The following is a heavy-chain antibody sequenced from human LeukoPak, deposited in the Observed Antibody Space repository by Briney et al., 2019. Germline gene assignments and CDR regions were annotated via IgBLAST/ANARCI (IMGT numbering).Heavy chain of an antibody. CDR3: ARDPTTVMTVPWYFDT. J-gene: IGHJ4*02. CDR2: INHRGST. D-gene: IGHD4-11*01. CDR1: DGSFTGYF. V-gene: IGHV4-34*01. Sequence: PSETLSLTCAVYDGSFTGYFWNWIRQSPGKGLEWIGEINHRGSTNYNPSLKSRLTISVDTSKNQFSLRLTSVTAADTGVYFCARDPTTVMTVPWYFDTWGQGTLVTAPS.